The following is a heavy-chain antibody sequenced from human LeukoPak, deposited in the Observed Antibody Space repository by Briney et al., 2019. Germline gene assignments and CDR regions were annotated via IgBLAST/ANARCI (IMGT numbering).Heavy chain of an antibody. CDR2: INPNSGGT. CDR1: GYTFTGYY. D-gene: IGHD2-2*01. Sequence: ASVKVSCKASGYTFTGYYMHWVRQAPGQGLERMGWINPNSGGTNYAQKFQGRVTMTRDTSISTAYMELSRLRSDDTAVYYCAREHVVVPAAMGDYWGQGTLVTVSS. J-gene: IGHJ4*02. CDR3: AREHVVVPAAMGDY. V-gene: IGHV1-2*02.